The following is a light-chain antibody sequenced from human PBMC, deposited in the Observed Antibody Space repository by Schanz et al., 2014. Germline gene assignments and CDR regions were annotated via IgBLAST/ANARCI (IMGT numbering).Light chain of an antibody. CDR2: GAS. CDR3: QQYNNWPPLT. J-gene: IGKJ4*01. V-gene: IGKV3-15*01. CDR1: QSVYTS. Sequence: EILLTQSAAILSVSPGERATLSCRASQSVYTSLAWYQQKPGQAPRLLIYGASTRATGIPARFSGSGSGTEFTLTISSLQSEDFAVYYCQQYNNWPPLTFGGGTKVEIK.